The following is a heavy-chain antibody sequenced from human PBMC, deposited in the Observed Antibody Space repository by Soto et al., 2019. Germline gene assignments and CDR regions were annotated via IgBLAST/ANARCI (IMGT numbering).Heavy chain of an antibody. CDR2: ISYDGSNN. J-gene: IGHJ4*02. CDR1: GFTFSSYG. V-gene: IGHV3-30*18. D-gene: IGHD6-19*01. CDR3: AKDLGAVAGGIDY. Sequence: QVQLVESGGGVVQPGRSLRLSCAASGFTFSSYGMHWVRQAPGKGLEWVAVISYDGSNNYYADSVKGRFTISRDNSKNTLYLQMNSLRAEDTAVYYCAKDLGAVAGGIDYWGQGTLVTVSS.